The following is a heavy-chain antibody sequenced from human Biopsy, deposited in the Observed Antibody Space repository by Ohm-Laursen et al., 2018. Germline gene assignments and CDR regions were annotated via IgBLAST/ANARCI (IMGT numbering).Heavy chain of an antibody. J-gene: IGHJ6*02. D-gene: IGHD2-15*01. CDR1: GYNFPTHY. CDR3: ARDLVVEHSFFYGMDV. V-gene: IGHV1-46*01. CDR2: INPRSGST. Sequence: ASVKVSCKASGYNFPTHYMHWVRQAPGQGLEWMAMINPRSGSTFYAQKFQDRVTMTRDTSTSTVYMELSSLRSEDTAGYFCARDLVVEHSFFYGMDVWGQGTAVTVSS.